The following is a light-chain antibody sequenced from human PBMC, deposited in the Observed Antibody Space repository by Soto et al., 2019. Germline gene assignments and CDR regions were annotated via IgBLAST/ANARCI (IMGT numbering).Light chain of an antibody. J-gene: IGLJ2*01. CDR2: DVS. CDR1: SSDVGGYNC. Sequence: QSALTQPASVSGSLGQSITISCTGTSSDVGGYNCVSWYQQHPGKAPKLMIYDVSNRPSGVSNRFSGSKSGNTASLTISGXQAEDEADYYCSSYTSSTTIIFGGGTKLTVL. V-gene: IGLV2-14*01. CDR3: SSYTSSTTII.